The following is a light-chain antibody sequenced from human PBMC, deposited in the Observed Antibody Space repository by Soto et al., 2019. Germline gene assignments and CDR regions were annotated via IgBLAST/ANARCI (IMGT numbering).Light chain of an antibody. V-gene: IGKV3-20*01. CDR1: QSVSAS. J-gene: IGKJ1*01. CDR2: GGS. CDR3: HEYCRPGT. Sequence: EIVLTQSPATLSLSPGERATLSCRASQSVSASLAWHQPKPGQAPRLFISGGSSRATAIRDRFSGSGSGTAFTITIRRLEHEAFAVYHRHEYCRPGTFGQGTKVDIK.